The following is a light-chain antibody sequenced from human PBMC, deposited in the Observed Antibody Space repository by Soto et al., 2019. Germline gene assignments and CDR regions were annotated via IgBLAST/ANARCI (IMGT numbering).Light chain of an antibody. CDR2: LEGSGSY. V-gene: IGLV4-60*02. J-gene: IGLJ3*02. CDR1: SGHSSYI. CDR3: ETWHRESWV. Sequence: QLVLTQPSSASASLGSSVKLTCTLSSGHSSYIIAWHQQQPGKAPRYLMKLEGSGSYNKGSGVPDRFSGSSSGADRYLIISNLHFEDEADYYCETWHRESWVFGGGTKVTVL.